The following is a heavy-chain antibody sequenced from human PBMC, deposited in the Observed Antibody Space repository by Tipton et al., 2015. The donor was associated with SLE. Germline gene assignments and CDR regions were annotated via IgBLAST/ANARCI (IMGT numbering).Heavy chain of an antibody. V-gene: IGHV4-59*01. J-gene: IGHJ6*02. D-gene: IGHD5-12*01. CDR1: GASISSSY. Sequence: TLSLTCNVSGASISSSYLSWIRQPPGKGLEWIGHIYQSGGTYYNPSLKGRVTISVDTSKNQFSLKLSSVTAADTAVYYCARGWGYDSLYYYYGMDVWGQGTTVTVSS. CDR2: IYQSGGT. CDR3: ARGWGYDSLYYYYGMDV.